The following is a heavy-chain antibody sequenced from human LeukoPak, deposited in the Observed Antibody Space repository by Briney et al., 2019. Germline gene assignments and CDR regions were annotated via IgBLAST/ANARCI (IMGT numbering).Heavy chain of an antibody. J-gene: IGHJ4*02. D-gene: IGHD5-18*01. CDR3: ARGALDTKTRFDY. Sequence: PSETLSLTCTVSGGSISGYYWSWIRQPPGKGLEWIGHIYYSGSTKYNPSLKSRVTISVDASKNQFSLRLSSLTAADTAVYYCARGALDTKTRFDYWGQGTLVTVSS. CDR2: IYYSGST. V-gene: IGHV4-59*01. CDR1: GGSISGYY.